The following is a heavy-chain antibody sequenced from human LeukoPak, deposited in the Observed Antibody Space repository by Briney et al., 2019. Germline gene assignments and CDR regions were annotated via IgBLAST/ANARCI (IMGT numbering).Heavy chain of an antibody. CDR2: IYHSGST. CDR3: ARDRRVTSGYDLDYYYYMDV. D-gene: IGHD5-12*01. Sequence: SETLSLTCTVSGYSISSGYYWGWIRQPPGKGLEWIGSIYHSGSTYYNPSLKSRVTISVDTSKNQFSLKLSSVTAADTAVYYCARDRRVTSGYDLDYYYYMDVWGKGTTVTVSS. V-gene: IGHV4-38-2*02. J-gene: IGHJ6*03. CDR1: GYSISSGYY.